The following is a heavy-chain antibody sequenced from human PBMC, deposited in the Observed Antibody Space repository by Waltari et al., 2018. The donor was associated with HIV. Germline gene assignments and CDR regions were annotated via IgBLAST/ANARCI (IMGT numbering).Heavy chain of an antibody. CDR2: INPNSGGT. Sequence: QVQLVQSGAEVKKPGASVKVSCKASGYTFTGYYMPRVRQAPGQGLEWMGWINPNSGGTNYAQKFQGRVTMTRDTSISTAYMELSRLRSDDTAVYYCARTFLYCSGGTCYFDYWGQGTLVTVSS. CDR3: ARTFLYCSGGTCYFDY. CDR1: GYTFTGYY. J-gene: IGHJ4*02. V-gene: IGHV1-2*02. D-gene: IGHD2-15*01.